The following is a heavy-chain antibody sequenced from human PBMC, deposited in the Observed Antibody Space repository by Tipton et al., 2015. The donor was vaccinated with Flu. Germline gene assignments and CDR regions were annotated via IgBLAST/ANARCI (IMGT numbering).Heavy chain of an antibody. Sequence: TLSLTCTVSGGSINSGAYHWTWIRQSPAKGLEYIGYIYHTGSVTYNPSFGNRATLSIDTSKNQFSVRLTSLTAADTAVYFCAGHFGAIHYFPSWGQGTLVTVSS. J-gene: IGHJ4*02. D-gene: IGHD3-10*01. CDR2: IYHTGSV. V-gene: IGHV4-31*03. CDR3: AGHFGAIHYFPS. CDR1: GGSINSGAYH.